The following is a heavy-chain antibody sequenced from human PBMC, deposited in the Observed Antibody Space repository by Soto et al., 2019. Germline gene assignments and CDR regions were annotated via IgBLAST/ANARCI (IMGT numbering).Heavy chain of an antibody. CDR3: ARYCSGGTCQYAFDI. Sequence: SETLSLTCTVSGGPISSGDYYWSWIRQHPGKGLEWIAYMSYSGTTYYNPSLKTRVIISVDTSTNQFSLKLSSVTAADTAVYYCARYCSGGTCQYAFDIWGQGTMVTVSS. D-gene: IGHD2-15*01. J-gene: IGHJ3*02. V-gene: IGHV4-31*03. CDR2: MSYSGTT. CDR1: GGPISSGDYY.